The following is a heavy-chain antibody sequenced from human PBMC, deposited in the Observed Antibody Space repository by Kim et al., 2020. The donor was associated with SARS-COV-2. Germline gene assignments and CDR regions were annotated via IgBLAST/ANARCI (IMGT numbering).Heavy chain of an antibody. CDR2: INSSSSDM. CDR3: ARVSSPPRELHYYYGMDV. J-gene: IGHJ6*02. CDR1: GFTFSSYS. V-gene: IGHV3-21*01. Sequence: GGSLRLSCAASGFTFSSYSMNWVRQAPGKGLEWVSSINSSSSDMYYADSVKGRFTISRDNAKNSLYLQMNSLRAEDTAVYYCARVSSPPRELHYYYGMDVWGQGTTVTVSS. D-gene: IGHD1-7*01.